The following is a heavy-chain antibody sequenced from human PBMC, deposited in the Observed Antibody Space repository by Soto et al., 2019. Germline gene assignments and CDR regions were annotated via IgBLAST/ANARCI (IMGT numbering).Heavy chain of an antibody. J-gene: IGHJ3*02. CDR2: INHSGST. CDR1: GGSFSDYY. D-gene: IGHD3-16*02. Sequence: QVQLQQWGAGLLKPSETLSLTCAVYGGSFSDYYWNWIRQPPGKGLEWIGEINHSGSTNYNPSLKSRVTISVYTSKSQFSLKLTSVTAADTALYYCARGDYDYIWGSYRRDAFDIWGQGTVVTVSP. CDR3: ARGDYDYIWGSYRRDAFDI. V-gene: IGHV4-34*01.